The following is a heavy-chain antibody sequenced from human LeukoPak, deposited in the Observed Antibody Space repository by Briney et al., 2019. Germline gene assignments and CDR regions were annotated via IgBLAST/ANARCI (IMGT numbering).Heavy chain of an antibody. CDR2: INPNSGGT. V-gene: IGHV1-2*02. CDR3: ARDNHDLMVIGY. CDR1: GYTLTGYY. Sequence: ASVKVSCKASGYTLTGYYMHWVRQAPGRGLEWMGWINPNSGGTNYAQKFQGRVTMTRDTSISTAYMELSRLRSDDTAVYYCARDNHDLMVIGYWGQGTLVTVSS. J-gene: IGHJ4*02. D-gene: IGHD2-8*01.